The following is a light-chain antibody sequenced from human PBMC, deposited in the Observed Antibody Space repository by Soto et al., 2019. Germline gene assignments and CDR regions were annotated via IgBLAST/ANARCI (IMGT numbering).Light chain of an antibody. J-gene: IGKJ5*01. CDR1: QSVSSY. Sequence: EIVLTQSPATLSLSPWERATLSCRASQSVSSYLAWYQQKPGQAPRLLIYDASNRATGIPARFSGSGSGTDFTLTISSLEPEDFAVYYCQQRRSWQVTFGQGTRLEI. V-gene: IGKV3-11*01. CDR2: DAS. CDR3: QQRRSWQVT.